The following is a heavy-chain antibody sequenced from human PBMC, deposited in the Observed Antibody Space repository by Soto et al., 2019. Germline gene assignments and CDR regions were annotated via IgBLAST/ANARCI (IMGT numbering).Heavy chain of an antibody. D-gene: IGHD3-22*01. J-gene: IGHJ3*02. Sequence: QVQLVESGGGVVQPGRSLRLSCAASGFTFSNYGMHWVRQAPGKGPQWVELISYDGRKKYYADSVTGRFTISRDNSKNPVILQMNSLNAEETSLYYCEKDTLVNDSRSGVASHIWGRGTIVTVSS. CDR2: ISYDGRKK. CDR3: EKDTLVNDSRSGVASHI. V-gene: IGHV3-30*18. CDR1: GFTFSNYG.